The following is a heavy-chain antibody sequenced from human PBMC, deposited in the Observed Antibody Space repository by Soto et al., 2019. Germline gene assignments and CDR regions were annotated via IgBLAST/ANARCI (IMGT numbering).Heavy chain of an antibody. CDR2: ISAYNGNT. D-gene: IGHD3-10*01. CDR3: ARDRGGITMVRGPSLGY. V-gene: IGHV1-18*04. CDR1: GYTFTSYG. Sequence: QVQLVQSGAEVKKPGASVKVSCKASGYTFTSYGISWVRQAPGQGLEWMGWISAYNGNTNYAQKLQGRVTMTTDTSTSTDYMELRSLRSDDTAVYYCARDRGGITMVRGPSLGYWGQGTLVTVSS. J-gene: IGHJ4*02.